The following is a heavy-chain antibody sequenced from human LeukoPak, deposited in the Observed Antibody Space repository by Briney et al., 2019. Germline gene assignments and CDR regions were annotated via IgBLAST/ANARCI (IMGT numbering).Heavy chain of an antibody. CDR3: ARLEYYYDSSDSDI. CDR2: IYYTGST. CDR1: GGSISSYY. V-gene: IGHV4-59*08. D-gene: IGHD3-22*01. J-gene: IGHJ3*02. Sequence: SETLSLTCIVSGGSISSYYWSWIRQPPGKGLEWIGYIYYTGSTNYNPSLKSRVTISVDTSKNQFSLNLSSVTAADTAVYYCARLEYYYDSSDSDIWGQGTMVTVSS.